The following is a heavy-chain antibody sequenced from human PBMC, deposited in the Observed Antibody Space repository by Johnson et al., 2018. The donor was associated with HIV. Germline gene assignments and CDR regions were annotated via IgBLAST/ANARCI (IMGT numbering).Heavy chain of an antibody. CDR1: GFTFSSYA. J-gene: IGHJ3*02. Sequence: VQLVESGGGLVQPGGSLRLSCAASGFTFSSYAMHWVRQAPGQGLEYVSAISSNGGSTYYANSVKGRFTISRDNSKNTLYLQMNSQRAEDTAVYYCARDRCSSTSCIDAFDIWGQGTMVTVSS. D-gene: IGHD2-2*01. CDR2: ISSNGGST. CDR3: ARDRCSSTSCIDAFDI. V-gene: IGHV3-64*01.